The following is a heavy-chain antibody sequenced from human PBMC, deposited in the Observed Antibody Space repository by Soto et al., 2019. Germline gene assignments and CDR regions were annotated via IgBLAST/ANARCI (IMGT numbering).Heavy chain of an antibody. J-gene: IGHJ4*02. CDR2: IYYSGST. D-gene: IGHD3-10*01. CDR1: GGSISSYY. V-gene: IGHV4-59*01. Sequence: SETLSLTCTVSGGSISSYYWSWIRQPPGKGLEWIGYIYYSGSTNYNPSLKSRVTISVDTSKNQFSLKLSSVTAADTAVYYCARGSLGRYYGSGIDFDYWGQGTLVTVSS. CDR3: ARGSLGRYYGSGIDFDY.